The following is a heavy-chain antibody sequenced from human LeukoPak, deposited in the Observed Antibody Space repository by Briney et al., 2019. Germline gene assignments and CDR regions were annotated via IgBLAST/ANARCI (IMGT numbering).Heavy chain of an antibody. CDR3: AKRGSSSSAFRSDY. J-gene: IGHJ4*02. CDR1: GFTVSSNY. V-gene: IGHV3-53*01. D-gene: IGHD6-6*01. Sequence: PGGSLRLSCAASGFTVSSNYMSWVRQAPGKGLEWVSVIYSGGTTYYADSVKGRFTISRDNSKNTLYLEMNSLRAEDTAVYYCAKRGSSSSAFRSDYWGQGTLVTVSS. CDR2: IYSGGTT.